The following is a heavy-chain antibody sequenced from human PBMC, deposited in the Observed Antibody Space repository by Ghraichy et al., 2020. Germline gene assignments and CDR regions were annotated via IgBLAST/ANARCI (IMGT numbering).Heavy chain of an antibody. CDR2: ISYDGSNK. D-gene: IGHD1-26*01. J-gene: IGHJ6*03. V-gene: IGHV3-30*04. CDR3: ARTQWELNPHPWLGYYYYYMDV. CDR1: GFTFSSYA. Sequence: GGSLRLSCAASGFTFSSYAMHWVRQAPGKGLEWVAVISYDGSNKYYADSVKGRFTISRDNSKNTLYLQMNSLRAEDTAVYYCARTQWELNPHPWLGYYYYYMDVWGKGTTVTVSS.